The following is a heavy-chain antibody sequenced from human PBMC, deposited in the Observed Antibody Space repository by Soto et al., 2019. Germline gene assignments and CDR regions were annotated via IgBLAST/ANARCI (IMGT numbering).Heavy chain of an antibody. D-gene: IGHD5-12*01. CDR1: GGSISSSNW. J-gene: IGHJ4*02. Sequence: QVQLQESGPGLVKPSGTLSLTCAVSGGSISSSNWWSWVRQPPGKGLEWIGEIYHSGSTNYNPSLKSRVTRSVDKSKNRFSLKLSSVPAADTAVYYSARAAAGGYSAYEVFDYWGQGTLVTVSS. CDR3: ARAAAGGYSAYEVFDY. CDR2: IYHSGST. V-gene: IGHV4-4*02.